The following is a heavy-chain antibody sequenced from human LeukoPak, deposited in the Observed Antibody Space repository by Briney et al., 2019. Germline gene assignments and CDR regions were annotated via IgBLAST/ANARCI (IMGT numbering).Heavy chain of an antibody. CDR3: AKAYYGSGSYSLDAFDI. CDR1: GFTFSSYA. Sequence: GGSLRLSCAASGFTFSSYAMSWVRQAPGRGLEWVSAISGSGGSTYYADSVKGRFTISRDNSKNTLYLQMNRLRAEDTAVYYCAKAYYGSGSYSLDAFDIWGQGTMVTVSS. D-gene: IGHD3-10*01. J-gene: IGHJ3*02. V-gene: IGHV3-23*01. CDR2: ISGSGGST.